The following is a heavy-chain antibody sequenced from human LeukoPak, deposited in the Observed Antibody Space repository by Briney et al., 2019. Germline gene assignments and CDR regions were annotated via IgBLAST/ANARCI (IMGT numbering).Heavy chain of an antibody. V-gene: IGHV3-74*01. CDR3: ASAPSLANFWTGYPPY. CDR1: GFSFSNSW. J-gene: IGHJ4*02. CDR2: INSDGTTT. D-gene: IGHD3/OR15-3a*01. Sequence: PGGSLRLSCAASGFSFSNSWMHWVRQAPGKGLVWVSRINSDGTTTYYADSMKGRFTISRDNANNTLFQQMTSLRPEAPALYSCASAPSLANFWTGYPPYWGQGTLVTASS.